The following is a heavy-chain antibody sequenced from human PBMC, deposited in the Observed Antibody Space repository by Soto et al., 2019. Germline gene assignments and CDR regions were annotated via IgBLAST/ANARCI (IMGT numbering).Heavy chain of an antibody. Sequence: GESLKISCKGSGYSFTSYCIGWVRQMPGKGLEWMGIIYPGDSDTRYSPSFQGQVTISADKSISTAYLQWSSLKASDTAMYYCARKRQGSYSSGWYGMDVWGQGTTVTVSS. V-gene: IGHV5-51*01. D-gene: IGHD6-19*01. CDR3: ARKRQGSYSSGWYGMDV. J-gene: IGHJ6*02. CDR1: GYSFTSYC. CDR2: IYPGDSDT.